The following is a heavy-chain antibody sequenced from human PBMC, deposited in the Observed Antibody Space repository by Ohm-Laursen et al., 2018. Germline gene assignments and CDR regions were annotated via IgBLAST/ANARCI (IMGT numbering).Heavy chain of an antibody. V-gene: IGHV3-7*01. D-gene: IGHD5-12*01. CDR2: IKQDGGEK. CDR3: ARDVAHGGYGFGMDV. Sequence: SLRLSCAASGFTFSNYWMSWVRQTPGKGLEWVANIKQDGGEKNFADPVKGRFTISRDNAENSLYLQMNSLRAEDTAVYYCARDVAHGGYGFGMDVWGQGSTVTVSS. CDR1: GFTFSNYW. J-gene: IGHJ6*02.